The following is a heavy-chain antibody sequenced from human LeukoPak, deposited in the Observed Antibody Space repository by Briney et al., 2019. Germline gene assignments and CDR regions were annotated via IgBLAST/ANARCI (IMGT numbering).Heavy chain of an antibody. CDR3: ARDLPYSSGSLGY. D-gene: IGHD6-19*01. CDR1: GGTFSSYA. J-gene: IGHJ4*02. V-gene: IGHV1-69*06. Sequence: SVKVSCKASGGTFSSYAISWVRQAPGQGLEWMGGIIPIFGTADYAQKFQGRVTITADKSTSTAYMELSSLRSEDTAVYYCARDLPYSSGSLGYWGQGTLVTVSS. CDR2: IIPIFGTA.